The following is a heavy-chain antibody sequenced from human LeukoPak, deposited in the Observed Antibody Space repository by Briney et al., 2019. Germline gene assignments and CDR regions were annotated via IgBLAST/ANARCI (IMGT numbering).Heavy chain of an antibody. CDR1: GFTSSTYD. J-gene: IGHJ4*02. CDR3: AKNGIQLWTGRDRAVHFDY. Sequence: GGSLRLSCAASGFTSSTYDMSWVRQAPGKGLEWVSAIRGRDSSTTYADSVKGRFTISRDNSKNTLYLQMNSLRAEDTAVYYCAKNGIQLWTGRDRAVHFDYWGQGTLVTVSS. D-gene: IGHD5-18*01. CDR2: IRGRDSST. V-gene: IGHV3-23*01.